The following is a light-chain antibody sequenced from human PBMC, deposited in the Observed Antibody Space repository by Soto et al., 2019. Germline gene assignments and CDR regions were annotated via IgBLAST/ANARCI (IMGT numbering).Light chain of an antibody. Sequence: DIQMTQSPSSLSASVGDRVTITCRASQSISRYLNWYQQKPGQAPKILIYAASSLQSGVPSRFSGGGAGSAFSLTSSSLQPEDFATYYCQQSYSTPRTFGGGTRVEIK. J-gene: IGKJ4*01. CDR2: AAS. CDR3: QQSYSTPRT. CDR1: QSISRY. V-gene: IGKV1-39*01.